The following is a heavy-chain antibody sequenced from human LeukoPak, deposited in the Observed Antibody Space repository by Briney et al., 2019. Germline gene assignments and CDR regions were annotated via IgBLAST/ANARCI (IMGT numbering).Heavy chain of an antibody. CDR1: GFTFSYYG. Sequence: GGSLRLSCAASGFTFSYYGMNWVRQAPGKGLEWVSGIGGSGTRTYYADSVKGRFTISRDNSKNTLYLQMNSLRDEDTAVYYCAKDSHWILFDDWGQGTLVTVSS. V-gene: IGHV3-23*01. CDR2: IGGSGTRT. J-gene: IGHJ4*02. CDR3: AKDSHWILFDD. D-gene: IGHD2-2*03.